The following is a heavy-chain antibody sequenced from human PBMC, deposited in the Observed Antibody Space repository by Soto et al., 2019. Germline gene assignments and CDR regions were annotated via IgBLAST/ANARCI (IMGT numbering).Heavy chain of an antibody. CDR3: AKLAKGSTSGGLDGVDN. CDR2: INPSGGST. V-gene: IGHV1-46*01. D-gene: IGHD2-2*01. Sequence: ASVKVSCKASGYTFTSYYIHWVRQAPGQGLERMGIINPSGGSTNYAQKFQGRVTMTSDTSTSTVYMELSSLRPEDTAVYYFAKLAKGSTSGGLDGVDNWGQWALVTVS. J-gene: IGHJ4*02. CDR1: GYTFTSYY.